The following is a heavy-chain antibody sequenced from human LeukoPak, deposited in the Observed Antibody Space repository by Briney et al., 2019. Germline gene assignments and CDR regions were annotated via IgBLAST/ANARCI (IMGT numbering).Heavy chain of an antibody. Sequence: SETLSLTCTVSGGSISSSNYCWGWIRQPPGKGLEWIGSIYYSGSTYYNPSLKSRVAMSVDTSKNQFSLKLSSVTAADTAVYYCARQGRFLESLLFDYWGQGTLATVPS. CDR3: ARQGRFLESLLFDY. J-gene: IGHJ4*02. D-gene: IGHD3-3*01. CDR1: GGSISSSNYC. V-gene: IGHV4-39*01. CDR2: IYYSGST.